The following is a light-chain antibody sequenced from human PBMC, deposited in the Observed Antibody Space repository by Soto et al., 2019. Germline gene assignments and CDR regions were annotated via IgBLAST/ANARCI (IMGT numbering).Light chain of an antibody. J-gene: IGKJ5*01. Sequence: EFVWTESPGTLSLTPGERATLSCRASQSVSSSYLAWYQQKPGQAPRLLIYGASTRATGIPDRFSGSGSGTDFTLTISRLEPEDFAVYYCQQYGTSPPITFGQGTRLEIK. CDR3: QQYGTSPPIT. CDR2: GAS. CDR1: QSVSSSY. V-gene: IGKV3-20*01.